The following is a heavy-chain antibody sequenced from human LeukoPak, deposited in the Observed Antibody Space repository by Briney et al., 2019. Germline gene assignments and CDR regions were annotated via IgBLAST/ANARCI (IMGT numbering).Heavy chain of an antibody. D-gene: IGHD2-15*01. V-gene: IGHV4-38-2*01. J-gene: IGHJ3*02. CDR3: AKGYSGSDAFDI. CDR1: GYSISSGYY. Sequence: PSETLFLTCAVSGYSISSGYYWGWIRQPPGKGLEWIGSIYHSGSTYYNPSLKSRVTISVDTSKNQFSLKLSSVTAADTAVYYCAKGYSGSDAFDIWGQGTMVTVSS. CDR2: IYHSGST.